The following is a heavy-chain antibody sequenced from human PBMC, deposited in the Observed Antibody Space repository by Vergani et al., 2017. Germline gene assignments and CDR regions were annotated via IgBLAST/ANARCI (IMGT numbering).Heavy chain of an antibody. CDR1: GGSFSGYY. J-gene: IGHJ5*02. Sequence: QVQLQQWGAGLLKPSETLSLTCAVYGGSFSGYYWSWIRQPPGKGLEWIGEINHSGSTNYNPSLKSRVTISVDTSKKQFSLKLSSVTAADTAVYYCARSPSAATQVDWFDPGGEGRLVTGSS. CDR2: INHSGST. V-gene: IGHV4-34*01. D-gene: IGHD2-15*01. CDR3: ARSPSAATQVDWFDP.